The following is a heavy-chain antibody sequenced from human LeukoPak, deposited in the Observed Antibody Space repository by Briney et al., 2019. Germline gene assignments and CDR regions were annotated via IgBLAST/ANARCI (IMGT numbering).Heavy chain of an antibody. CDR1: GFTFSSYW. CDR2: INSDGSTT. D-gene: IGHD4-11*01. CDR3: ARDGIPVKY. J-gene: IGHJ4*02. V-gene: IGHV3-74*01. Sequence: GGPLTLSCEVSGFTFSSYWMHWVRQAPGKGLVWVSRINSDGSTTSYADSVKGRFTISRDNAKNTLYLQMNSLRAEDTAVYYCARDGIPVKYWGQGTLVTVSS.